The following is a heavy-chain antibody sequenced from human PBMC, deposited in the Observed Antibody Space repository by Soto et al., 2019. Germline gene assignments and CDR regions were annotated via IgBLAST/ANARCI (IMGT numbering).Heavy chain of an antibody. CDR1: GYTFTSYG. CDR3: ARDLRYYDILSGSMDV. J-gene: IGHJ6*02. Sequence: QVQLVQSGAEVKKPGASVKVSCKASGYTFTSYGISWVRQAPGQGLEWMGWISAYNGNTNYAQKLQSKVTMTTDTSTSRAYMELRSLTSDDTAVYYCARDLRYYDILSGSMDVWGQGTTVTVSS. D-gene: IGHD3-9*01. V-gene: IGHV1-18*01. CDR2: ISAYNGNT.